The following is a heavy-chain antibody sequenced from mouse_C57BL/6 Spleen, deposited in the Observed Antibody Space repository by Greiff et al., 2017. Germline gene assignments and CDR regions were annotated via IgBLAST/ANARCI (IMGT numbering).Heavy chain of an antibody. D-gene: IGHD3-2*02. Sequence: EVKVVESEGGLVQPGSSMKLSCTASGFTFSDYYMAWVRQVPEKGLEWVANINYDGSSTYYLDSLKSRFIISRDNAKNILYLQMSSLKSEDTATYYCARDHSGYAMDYWGQGTSVTVSS. CDR2: INYDGSST. J-gene: IGHJ4*01. CDR1: GFTFSDYY. V-gene: IGHV5-16*01. CDR3: ARDHSGYAMDY.